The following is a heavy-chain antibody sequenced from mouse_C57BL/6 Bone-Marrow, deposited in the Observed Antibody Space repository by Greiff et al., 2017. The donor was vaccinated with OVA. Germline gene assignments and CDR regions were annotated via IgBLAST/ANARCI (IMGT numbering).Heavy chain of an antibody. D-gene: IGHD1-1*01. Sequence: VQLQQSGAELVKPGASVKLSCKASGYTFTSYWMPWVKQRPGQGLEWIGMINPNSGSTNYNEKFKSKATLTVDKSSSTAYMQLSSLTSEDSAVYYCARAYYYGSSWFAYWGQGTLVTVSA. J-gene: IGHJ3*01. V-gene: IGHV1-64*01. CDR1: GYTFTSYW. CDR3: ARAYYYGSSWFAY. CDR2: INPNSGST.